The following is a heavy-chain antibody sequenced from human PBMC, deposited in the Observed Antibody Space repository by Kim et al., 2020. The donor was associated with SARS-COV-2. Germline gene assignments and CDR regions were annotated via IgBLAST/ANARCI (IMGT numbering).Heavy chain of an antibody. D-gene: IGHD3-3*01. J-gene: IGHJ4*02. CDR1: GGSISSYY. Sequence: SETLSLTCTVSGGSISSYYWSWIRQPAGKGLEWIGRIYTSGSTNYNPSLKSRVTMSVDTSKNQFSLKLSSVTAADTAVYYCARGGRIGIFGVVIKREYYFDYWGQGTLVTVSS. CDR3: ARGGRIGIFGVVIKREYYFDY. CDR2: IYTSGST. V-gene: IGHV4-4*07.